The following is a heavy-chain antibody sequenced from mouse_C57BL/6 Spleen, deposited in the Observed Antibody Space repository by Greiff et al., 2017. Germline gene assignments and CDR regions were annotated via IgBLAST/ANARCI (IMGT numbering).Heavy chain of an antibody. J-gene: IGHJ4*01. CDR3: ARSGGILDY. CDR1: GYSFTGYY. Sequence: VQLQQSGPELVKPGASVKISCKASGYSFTGYYMNWVKQSPEKSLEWIGEINPSTGGTTYNQKFKAKATLTVDTSSSTAYMQLKSLTSEDSAVYYCARSGGILDYWGQGTSVTVSS. V-gene: IGHV1-42*01. D-gene: IGHD1-1*02. CDR2: INPSTGGT.